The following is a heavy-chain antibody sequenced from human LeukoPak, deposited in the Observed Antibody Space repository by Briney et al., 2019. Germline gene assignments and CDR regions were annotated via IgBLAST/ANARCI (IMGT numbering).Heavy chain of an antibody. CDR2: IYSGGST. D-gene: IGHD6-13*01. J-gene: IGHJ4*02. V-gene: IGHV3-53*01. Sequence: PGGSLRLSCAASGFTVSSNYMSWVRQAPGKGLEWVSVIYSGGSTYYADSVKGRFTISRDNSKNTLYLQMNSLRAEDTAVYYCARSWRRDNYFDYWGQGTLVTVSS. CDR3: ARSWRRDNYFDY. CDR1: GFTVSSNY.